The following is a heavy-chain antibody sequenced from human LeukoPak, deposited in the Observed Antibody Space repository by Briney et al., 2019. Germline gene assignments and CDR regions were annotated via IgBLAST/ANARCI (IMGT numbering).Heavy chain of an antibody. Sequence: APVKVSCKASGYTFTGYYMHWVRQAPGQGLEWMGRINPSSGDTNYAQKFQGRVTMTRDTSISTAYMELRRLRSDDTAVYYCARGVEVPDFDYWGQGTLVTVSS. J-gene: IGHJ4*02. CDR3: ARGVEVPDFDY. CDR1: GYTFTGYY. CDR2: INPSSGDT. V-gene: IGHV1-2*06. D-gene: IGHD2-15*01.